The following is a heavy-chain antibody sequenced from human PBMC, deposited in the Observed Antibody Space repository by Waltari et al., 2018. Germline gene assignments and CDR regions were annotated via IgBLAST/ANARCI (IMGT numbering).Heavy chain of an antibody. J-gene: IGHJ2*01. V-gene: IGHV4-30-2*01. D-gene: IGHD3-16*02. CDR3: ARGVIVIEGRYFDL. CDR2: IYHSGST. CDR1: GGSISSGGYS. Sequence: QLQLQESGSGLVKPSQTLSLTCAVSGGSISSGGYSWSWIRQPPGKGLEWIGYIYHSGSTYYNPSLKSRVTITVDRSKNQFSLKLSSVTAADTAVYYCARGVIVIEGRYFDLWGRGTLVTVSS.